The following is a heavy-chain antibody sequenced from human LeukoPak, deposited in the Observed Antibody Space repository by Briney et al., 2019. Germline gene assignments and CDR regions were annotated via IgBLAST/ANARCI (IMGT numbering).Heavy chain of an antibody. CDR3: ARLEVDTAMAHFDY. J-gene: IGHJ4*02. V-gene: IGHV5-10-1*01. Sequence: GESLKISCKGSGYSFTSYWISWVRQMPGEGLEWMGRIHPSDSYTNYSPSFQGHVTISADKSISTAYLQWSSLKASDTAMYYCARLEVDTAMAHFDYWGQGTLVTVSS. D-gene: IGHD5-18*01. CDR2: IHPSDSYT. CDR1: GYSFTSYW.